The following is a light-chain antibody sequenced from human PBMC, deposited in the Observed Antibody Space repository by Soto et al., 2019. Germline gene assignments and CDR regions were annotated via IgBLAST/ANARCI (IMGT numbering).Light chain of an antibody. Sequence: EIQMTKSPTTLSASAGDMSALTCRASQSIRYWVGWYLQKPGKAPKLLIYAAASWPGGVPSSFSGRGSGTEFTLTISSLQPDDFATYYCQQNDSSSVTFGQGTKVDIK. CDR1: QSIRYW. V-gene: IGKV1-5*01. J-gene: IGKJ1*01. CDR2: AAA. CDR3: QQNDSSSVT.